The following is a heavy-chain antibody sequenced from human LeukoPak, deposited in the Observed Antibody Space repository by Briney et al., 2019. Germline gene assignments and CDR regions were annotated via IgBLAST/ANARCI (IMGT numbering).Heavy chain of an antibody. D-gene: IGHD2-2*01. Sequence: GGSLRLSCAASGFTFSSYWMSWVRQAPGKGLEWVANIKQDGTEEYYVDSVRGRFSISKDNAKNSLYLQMNSLRAEDTAVYYCARDPCHGALDYWGQGALVTVSS. CDR3: ARDPCHGALDY. V-gene: IGHV3-7*03. CDR1: GFTFSSYW. CDR2: IKQDGTEE. J-gene: IGHJ4*02.